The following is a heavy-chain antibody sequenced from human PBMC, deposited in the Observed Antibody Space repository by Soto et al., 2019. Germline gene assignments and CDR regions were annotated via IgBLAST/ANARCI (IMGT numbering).Heavy chain of an antibody. CDR1: GFTFSSYA. V-gene: IGHV3-33*08. Sequence: PGGSLRLSCSASGFTFSSYAMHWVRQAPGKGLVCVSVICYDGSNKFYADSVKGRFTISRDNSNNTLYLQMNSLRAEDTVVYYCARDPYSGSSTPRYFDYWGQGTLVTVSS. CDR3: ARDPYSGSSTPRYFDY. D-gene: IGHD1-26*01. J-gene: IGHJ4*02. CDR2: ICYDGSNK.